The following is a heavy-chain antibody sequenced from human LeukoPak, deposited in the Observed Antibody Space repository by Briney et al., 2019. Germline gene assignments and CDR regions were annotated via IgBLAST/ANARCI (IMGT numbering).Heavy chain of an antibody. CDR3: ARGRYYIYSGTDV. Sequence: PSETLSLTCAVYGGSFSGYYWSWIRQPPGKGLEWMGEINHSGSTNYNPSLKSRVTISVNTSKKQFSLKLSSVSAADTAVYYCARGRYYIYSGTDVWGQGTTVTVSS. V-gene: IGHV4-34*01. CDR1: GGSFSGYY. J-gene: IGHJ6*02. CDR2: INHSGST. D-gene: IGHD3-10*01.